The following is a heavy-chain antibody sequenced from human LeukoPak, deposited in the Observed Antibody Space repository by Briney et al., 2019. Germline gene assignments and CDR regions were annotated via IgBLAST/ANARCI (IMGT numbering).Heavy chain of an antibody. V-gene: IGHV4-59*01. J-gene: IGHJ6*02. CDR3: ARTSRHFYGSGSNLTPWPADMDV. CDR2: IYYSGST. CDR1: GGPINSYY. D-gene: IGHD3-10*01. Sequence: SETLSLTCTVSGGPINSYYWTWLRQPPGKGLEWIGYIYYSGSTHYNPSLNSRVTISMDTSKNHFSLKLSSVTAADTAIYYCARTSRHFYGSGSNLTPWPADMDVWGQGTKVTVSS.